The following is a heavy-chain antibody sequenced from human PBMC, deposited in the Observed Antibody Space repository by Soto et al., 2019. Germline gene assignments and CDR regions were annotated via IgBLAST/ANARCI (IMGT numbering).Heavy chain of an antibody. CDR2: VNRNSGNS. D-gene: IGHD3-10*01. CDR3: ARGRASGSYYLLDY. V-gene: IGHV1-8*01. CDR1: RNTFTSYD. J-gene: IGHJ4*02. Sequence: ASVKVSCKASRNTFTSYDINWVRQATGHGLGWMGWVNRNSGNSGYAQKFQGRVTMTRDTAIRTAYMEVSRLRSDDTAVYYCARGRASGSYYLLDYWGQGTLVTVSS.